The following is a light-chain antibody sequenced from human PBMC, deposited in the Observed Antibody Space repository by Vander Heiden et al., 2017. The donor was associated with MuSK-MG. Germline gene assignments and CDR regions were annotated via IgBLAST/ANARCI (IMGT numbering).Light chain of an antibody. CDR1: QSISSW. CDR3: QQYNSYSGT. V-gene: IGKV1-5*03. J-gene: IGKJ1*01. Sequence: DIQMTQSPSTLSASVGDRVTITCRASQSISSWLAWYQQKPGKAPKVLIYKASSLESGVPSRFSGSGSGTEFTLTISSLQPEDFATYYCQQYNSYSGTFGQGTMVEI. CDR2: KAS.